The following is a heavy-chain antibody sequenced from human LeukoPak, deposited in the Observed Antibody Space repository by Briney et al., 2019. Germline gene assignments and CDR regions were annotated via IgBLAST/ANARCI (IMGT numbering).Heavy chain of an antibody. CDR3: AKASWVSNGDAVL. Sequence: PGGSLRLSCAASGFTFSSYAMSWVRQAPARGLEWVSSLRGDGSTFYADSVKGRFTLSRDESRNTVYFQLNSLRAEDTAAYYCAKASWVSNGDAVLWGQGTLVTVFS. V-gene: IGHV3-23*01. CDR2: LRGDGST. J-gene: IGHJ4*02. CDR1: GFTFSSYA. D-gene: IGHD1-1*01.